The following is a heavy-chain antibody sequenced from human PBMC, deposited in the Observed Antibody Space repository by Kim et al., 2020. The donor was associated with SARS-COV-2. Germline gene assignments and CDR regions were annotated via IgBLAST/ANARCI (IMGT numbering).Heavy chain of an antibody. J-gene: IGHJ4*02. V-gene: IGHV3-30*04. CDR2: ISYDGSNK. Sequence: GGSLRLSCAASGFTFSSYAMHWVRQAPGKGLEWVAVISYDGSNKYYADSVKGRFTISRDNSKNTLYLQMNSLRAEDTAVYYCARSGFNYYDSSGCLGFDYWGQGTLVTVSS. CDR1: GFTFSSYA. D-gene: IGHD3-22*01. CDR3: ARSGFNYYDSSGCLGFDY.